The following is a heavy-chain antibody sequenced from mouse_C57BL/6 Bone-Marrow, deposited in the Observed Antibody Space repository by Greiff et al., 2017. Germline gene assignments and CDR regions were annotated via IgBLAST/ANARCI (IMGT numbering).Heavy chain of an antibody. D-gene: IGHD2-12*01. Sequence: QVQLKESGPELVKPGASVKISCKASGYAFSSSWMNWVKQRPGKGLEWIGRIYPGDGDTNYNGKFKGKATLTADKSSSTAYMQLSSLTSEDSAVYFCARLRRRATDYWGQGTSVTVSS. CDR3: ARLRRRATDY. V-gene: IGHV1-82*01. CDR2: IYPGDGDT. CDR1: GYAFSSSW. J-gene: IGHJ4*01.